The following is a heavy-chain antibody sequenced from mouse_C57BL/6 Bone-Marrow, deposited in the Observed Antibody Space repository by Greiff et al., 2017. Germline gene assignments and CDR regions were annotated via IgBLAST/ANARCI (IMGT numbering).Heavy chain of an antibody. CDR2: ISYDGSN. Sequence: VQLKESGPGLVKPSQSLSLTCSVTGYSITSGYYWNWIRQFPGNKLEWMGYISYDGSNNYNPSLKNRISITRDTSKNQFFLKLNSVTTEDTATYYCARERVTGAMDYWGQGTSVAVSS. V-gene: IGHV3-6*01. J-gene: IGHJ4*01. D-gene: IGHD2-2*01. CDR3: ARERVTGAMDY. CDR1: GYSITSGYY.